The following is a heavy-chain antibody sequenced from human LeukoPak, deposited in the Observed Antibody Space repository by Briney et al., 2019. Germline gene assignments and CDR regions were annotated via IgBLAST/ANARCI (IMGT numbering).Heavy chain of an antibody. CDR3: ARESGSYLWRSWLNP. CDR2: IYNSGNT. D-gene: IGHD3-16*01. Sequence: SETLSLTCTVSGGSISTYYWSWIRQPPGKGLEWIGNIYNSGNTNYNPSLKSRVTISIDTSKNQFSLKVISVTAADTAIYYCARESGSYLWRSWLNPWGQGTLVTVSS. V-gene: IGHV4-59*01. CDR1: GGSISTYY. J-gene: IGHJ5*02.